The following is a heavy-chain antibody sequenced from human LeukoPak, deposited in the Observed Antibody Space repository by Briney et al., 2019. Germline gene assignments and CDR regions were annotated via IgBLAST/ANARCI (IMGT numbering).Heavy chain of an antibody. D-gene: IGHD6-19*01. CDR1: GFTFSTYA. CDR2: IGGGGSST. V-gene: IGHV3-23*01. Sequence: GSLRLSCAASGFTFSTYAMTWVRQAPGKGLEWVSAIGGGGSSTYYADSVKGRFTISRDNSKNTLHLQMNSLRAEDSAVYYCAKKWAVAGTFDYWGQRTLVTVSS. J-gene: IGHJ4*02. CDR3: AKKWAVAGTFDY.